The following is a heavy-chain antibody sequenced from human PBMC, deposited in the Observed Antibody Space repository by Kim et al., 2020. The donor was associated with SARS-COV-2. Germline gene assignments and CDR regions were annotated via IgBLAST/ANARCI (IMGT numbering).Heavy chain of an antibody. CDR3: ARDRGLLWFGELPQYFDY. V-gene: IGHV3-7*03. Sequence: GGSLRLSCAASGFTFSSYWMSWVRQAPGKGLEWVANIKQDGSEKYYVDSVKGRFTISRDNAKNSLYLQMNSLRAEDTAVYYCARDRGLLWFGELPQYFDYWGQGTLVTVSS. J-gene: IGHJ4*02. CDR1: GFTFSSYW. CDR2: IKQDGSEK. D-gene: IGHD3-10*01.